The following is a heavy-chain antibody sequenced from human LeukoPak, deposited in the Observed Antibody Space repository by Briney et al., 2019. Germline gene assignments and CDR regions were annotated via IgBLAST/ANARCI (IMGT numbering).Heavy chain of an antibody. D-gene: IGHD4-23*01. CDR3: ARHYGGNPLDAFDI. CDR1: GYTFTSYG. V-gene: IGHV1-18*01. CDR2: ISAYNGNT. J-gene: IGHJ3*02. Sequence: ASVKVSCKASGYTFTSYGISWVRQAPGQGLEWMGWISAYNGNTNYAQKLQGRVTMTTDTSTSTAYVELRSLRPDDTAVYYCARHYGGNPLDAFDIWGQGTMVTVSS.